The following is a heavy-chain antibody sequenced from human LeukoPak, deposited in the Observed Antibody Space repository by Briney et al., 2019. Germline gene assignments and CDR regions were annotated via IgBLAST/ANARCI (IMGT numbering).Heavy chain of an antibody. CDR3: ARDAKYYYGSRTYFFFEY. D-gene: IGHD3-10*01. CDR2: FYYSGST. J-gene: IGHJ4*02. CDR1: GGSFSSSSYY. V-gene: IGHV4-39*07. Sequence: PSETLSLTCTVSGGSFSSSSYYWGWIRQPPGKGLGWIGSFYYSGSTYYNPSLKSRVTMSIDTSKNQFSLKLSSVTAADTAIYYCARDAKYYYGSRTYFFFEYWGQGTLLSVSS.